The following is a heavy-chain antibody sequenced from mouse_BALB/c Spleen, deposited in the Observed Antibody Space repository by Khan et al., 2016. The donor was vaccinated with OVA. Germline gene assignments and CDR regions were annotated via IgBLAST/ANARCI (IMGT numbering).Heavy chain of an antibody. CDR2: INTYTGDP. Sequence: IQLVQSGPELKKPGETVKISCKASGYTFTNYGMNWVKQTPGEGLKWMGWINTYTGDPTYTRNFKDRFTFSLENSSSTAFLQINNLKIEDTAIYFCARVGYAGTLDYWGQGTLVTVSA. CDR1: GYTFTNYG. D-gene: IGHD2-10*02. V-gene: IGHV9-3-1*01. CDR3: ARVGYAGTLDY. J-gene: IGHJ4*01.